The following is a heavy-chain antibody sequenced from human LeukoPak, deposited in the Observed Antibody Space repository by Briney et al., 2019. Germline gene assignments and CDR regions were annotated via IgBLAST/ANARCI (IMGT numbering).Heavy chain of an antibody. CDR3: ARDSPYSDYLIGGAFNI. Sequence: PGGSLRRSCAASGFTVSTNYMSWVRQAPGKGLEWVSVIYSDGTTYYADSVKGRFTISRDNSKNTLYLQMNSLRAEGTAVYYCARDSPYSDYLIGGAFNIWGQGTMVTVSS. V-gene: IGHV3-53*01. J-gene: IGHJ3*02. CDR2: IYSDGTT. D-gene: IGHD4-11*01. CDR1: GFTVSTNY.